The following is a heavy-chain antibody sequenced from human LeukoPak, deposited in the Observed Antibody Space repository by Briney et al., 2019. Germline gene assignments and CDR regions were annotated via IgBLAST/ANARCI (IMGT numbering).Heavy chain of an antibody. V-gene: IGHV4-39*01. CDR2: VFYNGGA. CDR3: ARGMRDYVWGSYRYSTPFDY. D-gene: IGHD3-16*02. Sequence: SETPSLTCTVSGASISSSSYYWGWIRQPPGKGLEWIGSVFYNGGAYYNPSLKSRVTISVDTSKNQFSLRLSSVTASDTTVYYCARGMRDYVWGSYRYSTPFDYWGQGTLVTVSS. J-gene: IGHJ4*02. CDR1: GASISSSSYY.